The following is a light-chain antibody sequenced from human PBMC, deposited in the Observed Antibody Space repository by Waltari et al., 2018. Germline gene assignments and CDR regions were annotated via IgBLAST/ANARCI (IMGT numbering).Light chain of an antibody. V-gene: IGKV3-15*01. CDR1: QSVSSN. CDR2: GAS. J-gene: IGKJ1*01. CDR3: QQYNDWPPTWT. Sequence: EIVLTQSPATLSVSPGARATLSCRASQSVSSNLAWYQQKPGQTPRLLIYGASTRSTGVPGRFSGSGSGTEFTLTISSLQSEDFAVYYCQQYNDWPPTWTFGQGTRVEIK.